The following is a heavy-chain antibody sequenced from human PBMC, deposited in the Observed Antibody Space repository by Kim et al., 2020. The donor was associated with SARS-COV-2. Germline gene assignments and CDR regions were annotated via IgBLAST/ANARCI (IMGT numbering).Heavy chain of an antibody. CDR2: ISGSGGST. D-gene: IGHD3-3*01. Sequence: GGSLRLSCAASGFTFSSYAMSWVRQAPGKGLEWVSAISGSGGSTYYADSVKGRFTISRDNSKNTLYLQMNSLRAEDTAVYYCAKDSSLITIPYYFDYWGQGTLVNVSS. V-gene: IGHV3-23*01. CDR1: GFTFSSYA. J-gene: IGHJ4*02. CDR3: AKDSSLITIPYYFDY.